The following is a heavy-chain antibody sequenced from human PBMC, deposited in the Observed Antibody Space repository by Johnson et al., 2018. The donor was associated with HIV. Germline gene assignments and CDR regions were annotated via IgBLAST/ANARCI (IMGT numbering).Heavy chain of an antibody. Sequence: LLVESGGDLVQPGRSLRLSCAASGFTFDDYAMHWVRQAPGKGLEWVSGISWNSGSIGYADSVKGRFTISRDNAKNSLYLQMNSLRAEDTALYYCAKDTEAAAGSDDAFDIWGQGTMVTVSS. CDR2: ISWNSGSI. D-gene: IGHD6-13*01. J-gene: IGHJ3*02. CDR3: AKDTEAAAGSDDAFDI. CDR1: GFTFDDYA. V-gene: IGHV3-9*01.